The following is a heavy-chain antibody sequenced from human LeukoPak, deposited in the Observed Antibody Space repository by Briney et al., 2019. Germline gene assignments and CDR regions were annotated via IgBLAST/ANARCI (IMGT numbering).Heavy chain of an antibody. V-gene: IGHV4-34*04. CDR2: INHRGRT. CDR1: GASLGDYY. D-gene: IGHD3-10*01. CDR3: ASIHQVRGRTVFDY. Sequence: SETLSLTCAVYGASLGDYYWSWVRQPPGKGLEWIGEINHRGRTTHSPSLKSRATLSIDTSKMQFSLKLASVTVADTALYYCASIHQVRGRTVFDYWGQGALVTVSS. J-gene: IGHJ4*02.